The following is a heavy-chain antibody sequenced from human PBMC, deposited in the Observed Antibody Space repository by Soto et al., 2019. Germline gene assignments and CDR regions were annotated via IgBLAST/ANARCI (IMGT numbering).Heavy chain of an antibody. CDR3: ARHGKDSSSSYYMDV. D-gene: IGHD6-6*01. J-gene: IGHJ6*03. Sequence: PSETLSLTCTVSGGSISSGGYYWSWIRQHPGKGLEWIGYIYYSGSTNYNPSLKSRVTISVDTSKNQFSLKLSSVTAADTAVYYCARHGKDSSSSYYMDVWGKGTTVTVSS. CDR1: GGSISSGGYY. CDR2: IYYSGST. V-gene: IGHV4-61*08.